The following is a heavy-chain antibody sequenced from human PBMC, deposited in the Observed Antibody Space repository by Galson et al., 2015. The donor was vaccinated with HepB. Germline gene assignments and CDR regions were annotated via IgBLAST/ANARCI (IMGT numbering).Heavy chain of an antibody. V-gene: IGHV1-46*01. CDR3: ASCIAARRGYDAFDI. Sequence: SVKVSCKASGYTFTSYYMHWVRQAPGQGLEWMGIINPSGGSTSYAQKFQGRVTMTRDTSTSTVYMELSSLRSEDTAAYYCASCIAARRGYDAFDIWGQGTMVTVSS. J-gene: IGHJ3*02. CDR2: INPSGGST. CDR1: GYTFTSYY. D-gene: IGHD6-6*01.